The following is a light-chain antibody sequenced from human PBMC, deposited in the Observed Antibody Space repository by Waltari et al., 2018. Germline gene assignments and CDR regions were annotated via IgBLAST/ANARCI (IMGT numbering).Light chain of an antibody. V-gene: IGKV3-20*01. J-gene: IGKJ2*03. CDR2: GAS. CDR3: QQYGRAPRG. Sequence: DIVLTQSPGTLSLSPGERATLSCRASESVNNNLAWYQHKPGQAPRLLIYGASSRATGTPDRFTGSGSGTDFTLTITGLEPEDFAVYYCQQYGRAPRGFGQGTNLEIK. CDR1: ESVNNN.